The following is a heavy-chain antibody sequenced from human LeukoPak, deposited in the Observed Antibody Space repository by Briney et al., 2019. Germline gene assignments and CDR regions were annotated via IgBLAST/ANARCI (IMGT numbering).Heavy chain of an antibody. CDR1: GFTFSNXX. CDR3: ARDSGSGGP. J-gene: IGHJ5*02. Sequence: XSGFTFSNXXXXXVRXXPGKXXXWVAHIKPDGSEKNYVDSVKGRFTLFRDDAKNSVYLQMNSLRVEDTAVYYCARDSGSGGPWGQGTPVTVSS. V-gene: IGHV3-7*01. D-gene: IGHD6-19*01. CDR2: IKPDGSEK.